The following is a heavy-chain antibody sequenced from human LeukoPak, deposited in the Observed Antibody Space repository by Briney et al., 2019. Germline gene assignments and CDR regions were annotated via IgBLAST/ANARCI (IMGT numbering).Heavy chain of an antibody. V-gene: IGHV4-31*03. CDR3: ARGMYDSSGYYYVLNWFDP. D-gene: IGHD3-22*01. CDR2: IYYSGST. J-gene: IGHJ5*02. CDR1: GGSISSGGYY. Sequence: SETLSLTCPVSGGSISSGGYYWSGIRQHPGKGLEWIGYIYYSGSTYYNPSLKSRVTISVDTSKNQFSLKLSSVTAADTAVYYCARGMYDSSGYYYVLNWFDPWGQGTLVTVSS.